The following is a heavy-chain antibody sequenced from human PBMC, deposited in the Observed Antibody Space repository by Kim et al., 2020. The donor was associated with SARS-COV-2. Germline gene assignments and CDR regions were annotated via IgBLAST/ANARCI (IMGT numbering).Heavy chain of an antibody. D-gene: IGHD2-2*01. J-gene: IGHJ6*02. CDR1: GYTFTSYA. V-gene: IGHV7-4-1*02. CDR2: INTNTGNP. Sequence: ASVKVSCKASGYTFTSYAMNWVRQAPGQGLEWMGWINTNTGNPTYAQGFTGRFVFSLDTSVSTAYLQISSLKAEETAVYYCASDLIVVVPAPRYYHYYGMDVWGQGTTVTVSS. CDR3: ASDLIVVVPAPRYYHYYGMDV.